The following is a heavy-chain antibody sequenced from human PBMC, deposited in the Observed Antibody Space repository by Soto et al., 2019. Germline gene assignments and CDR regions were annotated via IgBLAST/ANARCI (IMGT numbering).Heavy chain of an antibody. CDR1: GFTFSSYA. D-gene: IGHD3-22*01. CDR2: ISYDGSNK. V-gene: IGHV3-30-3*01. J-gene: IGHJ3*02. Sequence: QPVGSLRLSCAASGFTFSSYAMHWVRQAPGKGLEWVAVISYDGSNKYYADSVKGRFTISRDNSKNTLYLQMNSLRAEDTAVYYCARFFEYYYDSSGYSRGEAHDAFDIWGQGTMVTVSS. CDR3: ARFFEYYYDSSGYSRGEAHDAFDI.